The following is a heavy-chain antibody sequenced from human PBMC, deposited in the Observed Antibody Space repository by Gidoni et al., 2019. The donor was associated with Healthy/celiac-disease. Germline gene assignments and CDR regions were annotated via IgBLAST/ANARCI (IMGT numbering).Heavy chain of an antibody. V-gene: IGHV3-21*01. Sequence: EVQLVESGGGLVKPGGSLRLSCAASGFTFSSDSMNWVRQAPGKGLEWVSSISSSSSYIYYADSVKGRFTISRDNAKNSLYLQMNSLRAEDTAVYYCARDYYDSSGHHDAFDIWGQGTMVTVSS. CDR1: GFTFSSDS. J-gene: IGHJ3*02. CDR3: ARDYYDSSGHHDAFDI. CDR2: ISSSSSYI. D-gene: IGHD3-22*01.